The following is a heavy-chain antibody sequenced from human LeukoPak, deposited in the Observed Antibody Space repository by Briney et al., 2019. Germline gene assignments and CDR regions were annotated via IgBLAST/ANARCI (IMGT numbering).Heavy chain of an antibody. D-gene: IGHD3-10*01. CDR3: ATSPAITMVRGPYFDY. Sequence: ASVKVSCKASGYTFTSYGISWVRQAPGQGLEWMGWISAYNDHTNYAQKLQGRVTMTTDTSTSAAYMELSSLRSEDTAVYYCATSPAITMVRGPYFDYWGQGTLVTVSS. J-gene: IGHJ4*02. CDR2: ISAYNDHT. CDR1: GYTFTSYG. V-gene: IGHV1-18*01.